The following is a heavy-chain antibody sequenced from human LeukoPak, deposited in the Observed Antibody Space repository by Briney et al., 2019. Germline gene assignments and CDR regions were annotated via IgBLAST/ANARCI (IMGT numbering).Heavy chain of an antibody. D-gene: IGHD3-22*01. Sequence: PGRSLRLSCAASGFPFSTYGMHWVRQAPGKGLECVAYIWYYGIKTYYADSVNGRFTISRDDPENTLYLQVNSLRAEDTALYYCARQAYSSGRYFPFDYWGQGTLVTVSS. V-gene: IGHV3-33*01. CDR1: GFPFSTYG. CDR3: ARQAYSSGRYFPFDY. CDR2: IWYYGIKT. J-gene: IGHJ4*02.